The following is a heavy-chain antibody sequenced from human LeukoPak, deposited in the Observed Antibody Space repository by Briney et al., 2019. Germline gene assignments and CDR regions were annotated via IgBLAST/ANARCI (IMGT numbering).Heavy chain of an antibody. J-gene: IGHJ4*02. CDR1: GFTFSSYW. CDR2: IKQDGSEK. Sequence: GGSLRLSCAASGFTFSSYWMSWVRQAPGKGLEWVANIKQDGSEKYYVDSVKGRFTISRDNSKNSLYLQMNSLRAEDTAVYYCARVAGYCSSTSCPGGYLDYWGQGTLVTVSS. CDR3: ARVAGYCSSTSCPGGYLDY. V-gene: IGHV3-7*01. D-gene: IGHD2-2*01.